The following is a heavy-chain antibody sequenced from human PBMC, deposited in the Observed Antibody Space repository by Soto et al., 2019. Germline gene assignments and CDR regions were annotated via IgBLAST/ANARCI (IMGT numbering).Heavy chain of an antibody. V-gene: IGHV3-23*01. Sequence: HPWGFLRLSCAASGVTFNNYAMNGVRQAPGKGLEWVATISATGGSTYYADSVKGRFTISRDNSKNTLYLQMNGLRVEDTAVYYCAKDRLAGNFDSWGQGTQVTVSS. J-gene: IGHJ4*02. CDR3: AKDRLAGNFDS. CDR2: ISATGGST. CDR1: GVTFNNYA.